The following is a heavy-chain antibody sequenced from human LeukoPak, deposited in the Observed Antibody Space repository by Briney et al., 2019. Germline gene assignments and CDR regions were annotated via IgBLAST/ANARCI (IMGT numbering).Heavy chain of an antibody. CDR1: GYTFTNYY. J-gene: IGHJ5*02. V-gene: IGHV1-46*01. CDR3: ARDPRGVIGSAWGNCFDP. Sequence: ASVKVSCKASGYTFTNYYIHWVRQAPGQGLEWMGIINPSGGTTAYAQKFQGRVTMTRDTSTSTVFMELSSLRSEDTAMYYCARDPRGVIGSAWGNCFDPWGQGTLVTVSS. CDR2: INPSGGTT. D-gene: IGHD6-19*01.